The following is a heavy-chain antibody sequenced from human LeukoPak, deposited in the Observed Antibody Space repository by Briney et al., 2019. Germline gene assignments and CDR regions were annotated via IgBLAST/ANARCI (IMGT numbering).Heavy chain of an antibody. D-gene: IGHD2-2*01. J-gene: IGHJ5*02. CDR1: GFTFSSYS. CDR3: ARELVVPAAAWFDP. Sequence: GGSLRLSCAASGFTFSSYSMNWVRQAPGKGLEWVSSISSSSSYIYCADSVKGRFTISRDNAKNSLYLQMNSLRAEDTAVYYCARELVVPAAAWFDPWGQGTLVTVSS. CDR2: ISSSSSYI. V-gene: IGHV3-21*01.